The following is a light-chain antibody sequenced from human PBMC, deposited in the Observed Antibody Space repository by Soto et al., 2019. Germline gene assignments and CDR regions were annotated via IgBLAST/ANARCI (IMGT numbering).Light chain of an antibody. V-gene: IGLV1-36*01. CDR2: YDD. Sequence: QSVLPQPPSVSEAPRQRVTISCSGSSSNIGNNAVNWYQQLPGKAPKLLIYYDDLLPSGVSDRFSGSKSGTSASLAISGLQSEDEADYYCAAWDDSLNGLVFGTGTKLTVL. J-gene: IGLJ1*01. CDR3: AAWDDSLNGLV. CDR1: SSNIGNNA.